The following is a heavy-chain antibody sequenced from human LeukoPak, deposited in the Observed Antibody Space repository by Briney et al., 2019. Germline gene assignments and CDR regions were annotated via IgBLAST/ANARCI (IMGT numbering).Heavy chain of an antibody. CDR2: INHSGST. D-gene: IGHD3-22*01. V-gene: IGHV4-34*01. CDR3: ARRPYYYDSSGYRDAFDI. Sequence: SETLSLTCAVYGGPFSGYYWSWIRQPPGKGLEWIGEINHSGSTNYNPSPKSRVTISVDTSKTQFSLKLSSVTAADTAVYYCARRPYYYDSSGYRDAFDIWGQGTMVTVSS. CDR1: GGPFSGYY. J-gene: IGHJ3*02.